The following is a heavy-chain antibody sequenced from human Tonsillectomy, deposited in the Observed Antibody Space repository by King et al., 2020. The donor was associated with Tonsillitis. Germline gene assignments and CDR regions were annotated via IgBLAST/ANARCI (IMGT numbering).Heavy chain of an antibody. CDR1: GGSISSGSYY. D-gene: IGHD6-13*01. CDR3: ARVLARAWFDP. V-gene: IGHV4-61*02. CDR2: VYTSGSN. J-gene: IGHJ5*02. Sequence: VQLQESGPGLVKPSQTLSLTCTVSGGSISSGSYYWSWIRQPAGKGLEWVGHVYTSGSNNYNPSLNSRVTISVDTSKNQFSLRLSSVTAADTAVYYCARVLARAWFDPWGQGTLVTVSS.